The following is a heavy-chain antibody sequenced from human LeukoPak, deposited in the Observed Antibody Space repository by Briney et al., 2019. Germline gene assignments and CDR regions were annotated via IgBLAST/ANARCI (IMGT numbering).Heavy chain of an antibody. CDR2: IRFDGTSE. V-gene: IGHV3-30*02. CDR1: GFTFSNFG. CDR3: ATDSYVSGSYYRLFY. D-gene: IGHD3-10*01. Sequence: GGSLRLSCAASGFTFSNFGMHWVRQAPGKGLEWVAFIRFDGTSEFYADSVKARSTISRDNSKNTLYLQMNNLRAEDTAIYYCATDSYVSGSYYRLFYWGQGTLVTVSS. J-gene: IGHJ4*02.